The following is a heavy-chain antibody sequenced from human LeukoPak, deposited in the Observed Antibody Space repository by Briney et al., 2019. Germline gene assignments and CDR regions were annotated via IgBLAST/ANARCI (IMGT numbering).Heavy chain of an antibody. CDR3: AKSARVIAVEIDY. CDR1: GYTFTSYV. CDR2: MNPNSGNT. V-gene: IGHV1-8*03. J-gene: IGHJ4*02. D-gene: IGHD6-19*01. Sequence: ASVKVSCKASGYTFTSYVISWVRQAPGQGLQWMGWMNPNSGNTGYAQKFQGRVTITRNTSISTAYMELSRLRSDDTAVYYCAKSARVIAVEIDYWGQGTLVTVSS.